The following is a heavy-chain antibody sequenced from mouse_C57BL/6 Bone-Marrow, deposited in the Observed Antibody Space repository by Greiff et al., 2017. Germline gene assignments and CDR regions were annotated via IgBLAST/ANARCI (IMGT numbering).Heavy chain of an antibody. Sequence: ESGPGLVKPSQSLSLTCSVTGYSITSGYYWNWIRQFPGNKLEWMGYISYDGSNNYNPSLKNRITITRDTSKNQFFRKLNSVTTEDTATYYCASTGSSFYWYFDVWGTGTTVTVSS. D-gene: IGHD1-1*01. J-gene: IGHJ1*03. CDR3: ASTGSSFYWYFDV. CDR1: GYSITSGYY. CDR2: ISYDGSN. V-gene: IGHV3-6*01.